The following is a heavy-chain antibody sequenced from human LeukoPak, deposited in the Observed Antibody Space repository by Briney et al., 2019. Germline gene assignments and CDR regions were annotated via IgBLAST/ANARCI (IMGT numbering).Heavy chain of an antibody. Sequence: GGSLRLSCAASGFTFSSYAMHWVRQAPGKGLEWVAVISYDGSNKYYADSVKGRFTIPRDNSKNTLYLQMNSLRAEDTAVYYCAREVSSSWYYFDYWGQGTLVTVSS. CDR2: ISYDGSNK. J-gene: IGHJ4*02. D-gene: IGHD6-13*01. CDR1: GFTFSSYA. V-gene: IGHV3-30*04. CDR3: AREVSSSWYYFDY.